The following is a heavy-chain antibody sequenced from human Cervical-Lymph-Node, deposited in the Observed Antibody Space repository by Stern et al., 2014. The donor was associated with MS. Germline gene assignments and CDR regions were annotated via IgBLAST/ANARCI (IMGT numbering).Heavy chain of an antibody. CDR3: ARIRGTARLIDY. V-gene: IGHV2-70*01. CDR2: IDWDGDK. J-gene: IGHJ4*02. D-gene: IGHD1/OR15-1a*01. Sequence: QVTLKESGPALVKPTQTLTLTCTFSGFSLSTGGMCVTWIRQPPGKALEWLRLIDWDGDKYYRTPLRTRLTISKDTFKNQVVLTMTNMDPVDTATYYCARIRGTARLIDYWGQGTLVTVSS. CDR1: GFSLSTGGMC.